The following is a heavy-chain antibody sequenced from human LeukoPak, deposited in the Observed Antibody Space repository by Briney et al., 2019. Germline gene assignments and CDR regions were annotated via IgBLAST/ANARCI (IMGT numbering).Heavy chain of an antibody. D-gene: IGHD6-6*01. CDR3: ARYSKSSDRDFDY. J-gene: IGHJ4*02. V-gene: IGHV6-1*01. Sequence: SQTLSLTCAISGDSVSINSVTWNWIRQSPSRGLEWLGRTYYRSKWLNDYVESVKNRLTINPDTSKNQFSLQLTSVTPEDTAVYYCARYSKSSDRDFDYWGQGTQATVSS. CDR1: GDSVSINSVT. CDR2: TYYRSKWLN.